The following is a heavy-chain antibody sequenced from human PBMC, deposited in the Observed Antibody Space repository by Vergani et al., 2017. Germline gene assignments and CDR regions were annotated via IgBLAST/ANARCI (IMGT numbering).Heavy chain of an antibody. CDR2: VSFRGDT. D-gene: IGHD3-10*01. Sequence: QVKLQESGPGLVKPSETLSLTCTVSGASVNSYYWSWIRQPPGKGLEWMGYVSFRGDTLYDPSVKGRMTISLNTSSNQFSLYLTSVTGADTAVYYCARSRIYYGAGSPAYWGQGTLVTVSS. CDR3: ARSRIYYGAGSPAY. CDR1: GASVNSYY. V-gene: IGHV4-59*02. J-gene: IGHJ4*02.